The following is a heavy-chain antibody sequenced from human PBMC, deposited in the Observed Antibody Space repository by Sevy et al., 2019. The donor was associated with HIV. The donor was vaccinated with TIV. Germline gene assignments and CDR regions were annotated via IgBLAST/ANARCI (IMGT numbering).Heavy chain of an antibody. J-gene: IGHJ5*02. V-gene: IGHV4-59*01. CDR3: ARAPPVRRGDDSLNWFDP. CDR1: GGSISAYY. CDR2: IYYTGST. D-gene: IGHD5-12*01. Sequence: SETLSLTCTVFGGSISAYYWSWIRQSPEKGLQYIGYIYYTGSTNYNPSLKSRVTISVDTSKNQFSLRLTSVTAADTAIYYCARAPPVRRGDDSLNWFDPRGQGTLVTVSS.